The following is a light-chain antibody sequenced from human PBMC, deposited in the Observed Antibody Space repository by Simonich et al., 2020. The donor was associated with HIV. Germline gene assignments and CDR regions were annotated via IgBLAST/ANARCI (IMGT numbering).Light chain of an antibody. CDR3: LQDYKYPRT. V-gene: IGKV1-12*01. Sequence: IQMTQSPSFVSASVGDRVTITCRAGPGISYWLAWYQQKPGKAPKPLIYAASSLQSGVPSRLSGSGSGTDFTLTISSLQPEDFATYYCLQDYKYPRTFGQGTKVEIK. CDR2: AAS. J-gene: IGKJ1*01. CDR1: PGISYW.